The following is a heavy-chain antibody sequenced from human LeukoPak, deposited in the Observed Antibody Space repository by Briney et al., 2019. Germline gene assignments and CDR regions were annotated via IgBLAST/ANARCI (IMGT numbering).Heavy chain of an antibody. CDR1: VGSISSSSYY. J-gene: IGHJ4*02. CDR3: ASGSWHPLRDY. Sequence: SETLSLTCTVTVGSISSSSYYWGWIRQPPGKGLEWIGSIYYSGSTYYNPSLKSRVTISVDTSKNQFSLKLSSVTAADTAVYYCASGSWHPLRDYWGQGTLVTVSS. D-gene: IGHD6-13*01. CDR2: IYYSGST. V-gene: IGHV4-39*01.